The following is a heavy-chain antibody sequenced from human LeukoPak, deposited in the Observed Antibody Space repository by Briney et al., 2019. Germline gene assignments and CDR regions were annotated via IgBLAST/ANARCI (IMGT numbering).Heavy chain of an antibody. Sequence: ESLKISCKDSGYSFTSYWIGWVRQMPGKGLDWMGIIYPGDSDTRYSPSFQGQVTISADKSINTAYLQWSSLKASDTAIYYCARRGEAMDPFDYWGQGTLVTVSS. D-gene: IGHD5-18*01. CDR2: IYPGDSDT. J-gene: IGHJ4*02. CDR3: ARRGEAMDPFDY. V-gene: IGHV5-51*01. CDR1: GYSFTSYW.